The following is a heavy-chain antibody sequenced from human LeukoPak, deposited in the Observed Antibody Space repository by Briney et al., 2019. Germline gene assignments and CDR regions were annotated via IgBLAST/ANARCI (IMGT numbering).Heavy chain of an antibody. V-gene: IGHV1-18*01. CDR1: GGTFSSYA. J-gene: IGHJ6*03. CDR2: ISAYNGNT. Sequence: ASVKVSCKASGGTFSSYAISWVRQAPGQGLEWMGWISAYNGNTNYAQKLQGRVTMTTDTSTSTAYMELRSLRSDDTAVYYCARLIIAAAGRAHYYYYYYMDVWGKGTTVTVSS. D-gene: IGHD6-13*01. CDR3: ARLIIAAAGRAHYYYYYYMDV.